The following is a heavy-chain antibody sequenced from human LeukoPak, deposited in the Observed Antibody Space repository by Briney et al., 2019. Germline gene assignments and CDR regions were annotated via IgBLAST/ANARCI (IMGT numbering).Heavy chain of an antibody. CDR2: ISSSGSTI. Sequence: GGSLRLSCAASGFTFSNYEMNWVRQAPGKGLEWVSQISSSGSTIYYADSVKGRFTISRDNAKNSLCLQMNSLRAEDTAVYYCARVHSGYYYYMDVWGKGTTVTVSS. CDR3: ARVHSGYYYYMDV. V-gene: IGHV3-48*03. CDR1: GFTFSNYE. D-gene: IGHD2-15*01. J-gene: IGHJ6*03.